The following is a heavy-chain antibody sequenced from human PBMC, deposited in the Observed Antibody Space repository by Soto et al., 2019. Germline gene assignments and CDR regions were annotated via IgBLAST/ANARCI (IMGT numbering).Heavy chain of an antibody. CDR1: GGSISSYY. V-gene: IGHV4-59*01. CDR3: ARGHDWFDP. CDR2: IYYSGST. Sequence: SETLSLTCTVSGGSISSYYWSWIRQPPGKGLEWIGYIYYSGSTNYNPSLKSRVTISVDTSKNQFSLKLSSVTAADTAVYYCARGHDWFDPWGQGTLVTVPS. J-gene: IGHJ5*02.